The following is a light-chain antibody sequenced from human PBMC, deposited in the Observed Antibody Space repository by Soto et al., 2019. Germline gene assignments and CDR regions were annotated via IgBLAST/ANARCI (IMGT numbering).Light chain of an antibody. J-gene: IGLJ2*01. CDR1: SGDVGGYNI. CDR2: DVI. Sequence: QSVLTQPRSVSGSPGQSLTISCTGTSGDVGGYNIVSWYQHHPGKAPKLMIYDVIKRPSGVPDRFSGSKSGNTASLSISGLQAEDEADYYCCSYAGSSTVVFGGGTKLTVL. V-gene: IGLV2-11*01. CDR3: CSYAGSSTVV.